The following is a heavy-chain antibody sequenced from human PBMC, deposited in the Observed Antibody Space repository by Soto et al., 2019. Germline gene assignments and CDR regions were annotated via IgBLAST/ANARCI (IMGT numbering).Heavy chain of an antibody. D-gene: IGHD6-19*01. J-gene: IGHJ4*02. CDR1: GGSISSSSYY. Sequence: SETLSLTCTVSGGSISSSSYYWGWIRQPPGKGLEWIGSIYYSGSTYYNPSLKSRVTISVDTSKNQFSLKLSSVTAADTAVYYCARQSGWYDFIDYWGQGTLVTVSS. V-gene: IGHV4-39*01. CDR3: ARQSGWYDFIDY. CDR2: IYYSGST.